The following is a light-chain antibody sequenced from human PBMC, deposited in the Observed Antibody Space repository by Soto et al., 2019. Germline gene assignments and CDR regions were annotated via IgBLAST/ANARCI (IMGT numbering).Light chain of an antibody. CDR2: DTS. Sequence: EIVLTQSPATLSLSPGDRATLSCRASQSVSRYLAWYQQKPGQAPRLLIHDTSTRATGVPDTFSGSGSGTEFTLTISSLEPEDSAMYYCQQRFSWPPTFGGGTNVEIK. V-gene: IGKV3-11*01. CDR1: QSVSRY. J-gene: IGKJ4*01. CDR3: QQRFSWPPT.